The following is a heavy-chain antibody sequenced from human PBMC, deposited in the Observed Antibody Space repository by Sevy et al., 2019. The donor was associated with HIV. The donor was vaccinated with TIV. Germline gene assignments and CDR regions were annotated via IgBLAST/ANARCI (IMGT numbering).Heavy chain of an antibody. CDR3: AKSGPYYYDSSGYYSCFDY. CDR1: GFTFSSYA. Sequence: GGSLRLSCAASGFTFSSYAMSWVRQAPGKGLEWVSAISGSGGSTYYADSVKGRFTISRDNSKNTLYLQMNSLRAEDTAVYYCAKSGPYYYDSSGYYSCFDYWGQGTLVTVSS. V-gene: IGHV3-23*01. CDR2: ISGSGGST. D-gene: IGHD3-22*01. J-gene: IGHJ4*02.